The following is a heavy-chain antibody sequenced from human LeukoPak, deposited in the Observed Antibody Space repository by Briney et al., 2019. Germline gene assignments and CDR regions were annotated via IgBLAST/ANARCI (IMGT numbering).Heavy chain of an antibody. CDR1: GFAFSRYL. Sequence: PGGSLRLSCAASGFAFSRYLMHWVRHAPGKGLVGVSRIQTDEKDTTYADSVKGRSTISRDYAKNTLYLQMDSLRVDEDTAVYYCARAAGNTYAMDVWGKGTTVTVSS. CDR3: ARAAGNTYAMDV. CDR2: IQTDEKDT. D-gene: IGHD2/OR15-2a*01. J-gene: IGHJ6*03. V-gene: IGHV3-74*03.